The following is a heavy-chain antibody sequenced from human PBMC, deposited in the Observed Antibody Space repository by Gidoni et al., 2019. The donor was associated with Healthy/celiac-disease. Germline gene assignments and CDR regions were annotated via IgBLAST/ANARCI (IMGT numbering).Heavy chain of an antibody. Sequence: QLQLQESGPGLVKPSETLSLTCTVSGGSISSSSYYWGWIRQPPGKGLEWIGSIYYSGSTYYNPSLKSRVTISVDTSKNQFSLKLSSVTAADTAVYYCARTMVRGVIRLDYFDYWGQGTLVTVSS. CDR3: ARTMVRGVIRLDYFDY. J-gene: IGHJ4*02. D-gene: IGHD3-10*01. CDR1: GGSISSSSYY. CDR2: IYYSGST. V-gene: IGHV4-39*01.